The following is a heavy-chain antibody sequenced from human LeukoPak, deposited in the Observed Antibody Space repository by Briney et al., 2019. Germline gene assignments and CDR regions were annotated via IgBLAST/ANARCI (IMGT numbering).Heavy chain of an antibody. J-gene: IGHJ4*02. CDR1: GFTFSSYS. CDR2: ISSSGSTI. D-gene: IGHD6-13*01. CDR3: ARDVTFSAAGTGGIYFDY. Sequence: PGGSLRLSCAASGFTFSSYSMSWIRQAPGKGLEWVSYISSSGSTIYYADSVKGRFTISRDNAKNSLYLRMNSLRAEDTAVYYCARDVTFSAAGTGGIYFDYWGQGTLVTVSS. V-gene: IGHV3-48*04.